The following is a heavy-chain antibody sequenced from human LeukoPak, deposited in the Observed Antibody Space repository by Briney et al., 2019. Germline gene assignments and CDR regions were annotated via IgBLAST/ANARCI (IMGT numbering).Heavy chain of an antibody. Sequence: GASVKVSCKASGYTFTSYGISWVRQAPGQGLEWMGWISAYNGNTNYAQKLQGRVTMTTDTSTSTAYMELRSLRSDDTVVYYCASHRPRKSYYYYYMDVWGKGTTVTVSS. CDR2: ISAYNGNT. J-gene: IGHJ6*03. V-gene: IGHV1-18*01. CDR3: ASHRPRKSYYYYYMDV. CDR1: GYTFTSYG.